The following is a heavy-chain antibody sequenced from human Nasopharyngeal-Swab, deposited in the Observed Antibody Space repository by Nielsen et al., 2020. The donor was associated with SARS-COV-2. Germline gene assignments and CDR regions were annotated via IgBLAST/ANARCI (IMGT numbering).Heavy chain of an antibody. J-gene: IGHJ4*02. CDR2: IGDKDHNYAT. Sequence: GESLKISCAASGFIFSASAIHWVRQASGKGPEWVGRIGDKDHNYATTYGASVQGRFTISRDDSKNTAFLQMDSLKTEDTALYYRTTDFYFDYWGQGTLVTVSS. CDR3: TTDFYFDY. CDR1: GFIFSASA. V-gene: IGHV3-73*01.